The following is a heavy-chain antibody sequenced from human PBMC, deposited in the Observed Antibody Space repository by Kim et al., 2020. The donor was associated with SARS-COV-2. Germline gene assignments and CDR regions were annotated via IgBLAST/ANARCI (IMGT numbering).Heavy chain of an antibody. CDR1: GFGITSYG. Sequence: GGSLRLSCAASGFGITSYGIHWVRQTPGKGLEWVAVISSGGDIKEFADSVKGRFTISRDTSKNTIYLQMNSLGVEDTAVYYCARALEKAFEYWGQGTLVT. V-gene: IGHV3-30*03. J-gene: IGHJ4*02. CDR2: ISSGGDIK. CDR3: ARALEKAFEY.